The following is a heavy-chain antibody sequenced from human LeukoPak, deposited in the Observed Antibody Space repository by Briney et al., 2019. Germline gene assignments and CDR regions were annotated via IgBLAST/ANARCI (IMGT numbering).Heavy chain of an antibody. Sequence: GGSLRLSCAASGLTFTSYAMSWVRQAPGKGLEWVSAISGSGGSTYYADSVKGRFTISRDNSKNTLYLQMNSLRAEDTAVYYCAKGHSGLFDYYGLDYWGQGTLVTVSS. CDR3: AKGHSGLFDYYGLDY. CDR2: ISGSGGST. CDR1: GLTFTSYA. D-gene: IGHD3-10*01. J-gene: IGHJ4*02. V-gene: IGHV3-23*01.